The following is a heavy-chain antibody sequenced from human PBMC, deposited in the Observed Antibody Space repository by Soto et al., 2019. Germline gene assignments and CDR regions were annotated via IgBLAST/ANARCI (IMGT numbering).Heavy chain of an antibody. Sequence: EVQLVESGGGLIQPGGSLRLSCAVSGFTVSNNYMSWVRQAPGKGLEGVSVIYSGGYTAYGDSVKGRFTISRDNSKNTLYPQTKSLGAAAAAVYFCAAPPGWGGYWGQGTLVTVSS. CDR3: AAPPGWGGY. CDR2: IYSGGYT. J-gene: IGHJ4*02. D-gene: IGHD3-16*01. V-gene: IGHV3-53*01. CDR1: GFTVSNNY.